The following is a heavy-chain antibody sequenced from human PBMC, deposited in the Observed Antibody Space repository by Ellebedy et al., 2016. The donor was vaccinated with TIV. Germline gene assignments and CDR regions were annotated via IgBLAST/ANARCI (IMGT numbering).Heavy chain of an antibody. CDR2: IYSSGST. Sequence: SETLSLTXGVSGGSISSYYWTWIRQPPGRGLEWIGHIYSSGSTKYNPSLKGRVSMSVDTSKNQFSLRLSSVTAADTAVYYCARTTAFDVWGQGTMVTVSS. D-gene: IGHD1-1*01. V-gene: IGHV4-59*01. CDR3: ARTTAFDV. J-gene: IGHJ3*01. CDR1: GGSISSYY.